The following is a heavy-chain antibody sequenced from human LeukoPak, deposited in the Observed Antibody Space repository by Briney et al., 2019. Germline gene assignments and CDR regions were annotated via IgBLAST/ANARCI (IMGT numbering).Heavy chain of an antibody. CDR1: GGSLSSSSYY. D-gene: IGHD3-10*01. V-gene: IGHV4-39*01. J-gene: IGHJ5*02. Sequence: PSETLSFTCTVSGGSLSSSSYYWGWLRQPPGKGLEWIGSIYYSGSTYYNPSLKSRVTISVDTSKNQFSLKLSFVTAADTAVYYCARHGGLLWFGERNWFDPWGQGTLVTVSS. CDR3: ARHGGLLWFGERNWFDP. CDR2: IYYSGST.